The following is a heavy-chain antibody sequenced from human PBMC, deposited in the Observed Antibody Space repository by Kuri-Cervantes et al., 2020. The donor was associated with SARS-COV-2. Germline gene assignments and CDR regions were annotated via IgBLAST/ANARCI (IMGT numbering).Heavy chain of an antibody. CDR3: ASPSDITMVRGVTITGAFDI. J-gene: IGHJ3*02. D-gene: IGHD3-10*01. Sequence: GSLRLSCTVSGGSISSSSYYWGWIRQPPGKGLEWIGSIYYSGSTYYNPSLKSRVTISVDTSRNQFSLRLSSVTAADTAVYYCASPSDITMVRGVTITGAFDIWGQGTMVTVSS. V-gene: IGHV4-39*01. CDR2: IYYSGST. CDR1: GGSISSSSYY.